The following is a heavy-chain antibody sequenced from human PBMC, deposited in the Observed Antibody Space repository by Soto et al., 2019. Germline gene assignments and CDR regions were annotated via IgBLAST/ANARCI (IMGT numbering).Heavy chain of an antibody. J-gene: IGHJ6*02. V-gene: IGHV3-23*01. CDR3: AKALYDFWSGFSYDSDV. CDR1: GFTFSTYA. CDR2: ISGSGDNT. Sequence: GGSLRLSCAASGFTFSTYALSWVRQAPGKGLEWVSAISGSGDNTYYADSVRGRFTILRDNFNNRVYLQMNSLGAEDTAIYYCAKALYDFWSGFSYDSDVWGHGTTVTVSS. D-gene: IGHD3-3*01.